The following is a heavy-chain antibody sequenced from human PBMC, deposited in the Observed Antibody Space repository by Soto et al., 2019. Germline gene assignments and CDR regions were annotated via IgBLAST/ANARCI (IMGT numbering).Heavy chain of an antibody. CDR1: GFTFSIYA. D-gene: IGHD1-1*01. CDR2: ISYDGNNK. V-gene: IGHV3-30*18. J-gene: IGHJ6*02. Sequence: QVQLVESGGGVVQPGRSLRLSCAASGFTFSIYAIHWVRQAPGKGLEWVAVISYDGNNKYYTDSVKGRFTISRDNSKNTVFLQMNSLRAEDTAVYYCAKEFMDWNYYDSVDVWGQGTTVTVSS. CDR3: AKEFMDWNYYDSVDV.